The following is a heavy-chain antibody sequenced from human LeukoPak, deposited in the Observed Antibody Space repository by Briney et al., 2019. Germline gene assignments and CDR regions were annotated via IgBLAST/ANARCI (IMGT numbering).Heavy chain of an antibody. J-gene: IGHJ4*02. CDR3: ARVMAAVVVDYYFDC. D-gene: IGHD3-22*01. V-gene: IGHV1-18*01. Sequence: GASVKVSCKASGYTFTSYGISWVRQAPGQGLEWMGWISAYNGNTNYAQKFQGRVTITADESTSTAHMELSSLRSEDTAVYYCARVMAAVVVDYYFDCWGQGTLVTVSS. CDR2: ISAYNGNT. CDR1: GYTFTSYG.